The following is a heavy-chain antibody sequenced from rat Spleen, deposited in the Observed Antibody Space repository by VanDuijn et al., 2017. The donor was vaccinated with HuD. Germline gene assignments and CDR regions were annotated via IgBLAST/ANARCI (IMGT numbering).Heavy chain of an antibody. CDR1: GFTFSDYY. V-gene: IGHV5-22*01. Sequence: EVQLVESGGGLVQPGRSLKLSCAASGFTFSDYYMAWVRQAPKKGLEWVASISYEGSSTYYGDSVKGRFTISRDNAKSTLYLQMDSLRSEDTATYYCAKGDYGGYSEPDWFAYWGQGTLVTVSS. CDR2: ISYEGSST. D-gene: IGHD1-11*01. J-gene: IGHJ3*01. CDR3: AKGDYGGYSEPDWFAY.